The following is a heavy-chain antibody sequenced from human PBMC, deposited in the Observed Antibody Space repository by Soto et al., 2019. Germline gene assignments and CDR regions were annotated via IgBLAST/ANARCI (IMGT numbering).Heavy chain of an antibody. J-gene: IGHJ5*02. V-gene: IGHV6-1*01. CDR3: ARIKNSGYDLGGNWFDP. CDR1: GDSVSSNSAA. CDR2: TYYRSKWYN. D-gene: IGHD5-12*01. Sequence: QVQLQQSGPGLVKPSQTLSLTCAISGDSVSSNSAAWNWIRQSPSRGLEWLGRTYYRSKWYNDYAVSVKSRITINPDTSKNQFSLQLNSVTPEDTAVYYCARIKNSGYDLGGNWFDPWGQGTLVTVSS.